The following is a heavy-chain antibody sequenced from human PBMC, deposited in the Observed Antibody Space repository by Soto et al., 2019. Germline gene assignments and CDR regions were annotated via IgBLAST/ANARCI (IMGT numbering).Heavy chain of an antibody. CDR1: GGSISSGDYY. Sequence: SETLSLTCTVSGGSISSGDYYWSWIRQPPGKGLEGIGYIYYSGSTYYNPSLKSRVTISVDTSKNQFSLKLSTVTAADTAVYYCARRLGVRYDFWSGYHPVDYWGQRALVTSPQ. D-gene: IGHD3-3*01. J-gene: IGHJ4*02. CDR2: IYYSGST. V-gene: IGHV4-30-4*01. CDR3: ARRLGVRYDFWSGYHPVDY.